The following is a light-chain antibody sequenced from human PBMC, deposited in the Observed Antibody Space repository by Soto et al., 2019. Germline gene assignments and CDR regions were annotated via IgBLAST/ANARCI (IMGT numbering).Light chain of an antibody. Sequence: EIVLTQSPGTLSLSPGERATLSCRASQSVSSTYVAWYQQKSGQAPRLIIYGAYSRATGIPDTFSGSGSGTDFTLTISRLEPEDFAVYYCQQYGSSPSITFGQGTRLEIK. J-gene: IGKJ5*01. CDR3: QQYGSSPSIT. CDR1: QSVSSTY. CDR2: GAY. V-gene: IGKV3-20*01.